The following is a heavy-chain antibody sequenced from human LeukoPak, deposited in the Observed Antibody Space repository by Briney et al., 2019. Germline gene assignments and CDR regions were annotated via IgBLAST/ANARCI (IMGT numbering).Heavy chain of an antibody. CDR2: IRYDGSNK. V-gene: IGHV3-30*02. D-gene: IGHD3-16*02. Sequence: GGSLRLSCAASGFTFSSYGMHWVRQALGKRLEWVAFIRYDGSNKYYADSVKGRFTISRDNSKNTLYLQMNSLRAEDMAVYYCAKIMITFGGVIVMVDYWGQGTLVTVSS. J-gene: IGHJ4*02. CDR3: AKIMITFGGVIVMVDY. CDR1: GFTFSSYG.